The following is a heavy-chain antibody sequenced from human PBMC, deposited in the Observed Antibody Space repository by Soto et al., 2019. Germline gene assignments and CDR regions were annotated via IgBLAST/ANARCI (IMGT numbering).Heavy chain of an antibody. V-gene: IGHV1-46*03. D-gene: IGHD3-22*01. Sequence: ASLKVSCKASGYTFTSYYMHWVRQAPGQGLEWMGIINPSGGSTSYAQKFQGRVTMTRDTSTSTVYMELSSLRSEDTAVYYCARDYDSSGYTRYYFDYWGQGALVTVSS. CDR1: GYTFTSYY. CDR2: INPSGGST. CDR3: ARDYDSSGYTRYYFDY. J-gene: IGHJ4*02.